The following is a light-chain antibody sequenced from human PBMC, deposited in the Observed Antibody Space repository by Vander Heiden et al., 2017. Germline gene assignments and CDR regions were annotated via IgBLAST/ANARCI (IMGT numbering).Light chain of an antibody. CDR1: RSNIGADYH. J-gene: IGLJ3*02. V-gene: IGLV1-40*01. Sequence: QSVLTQPPSVSGPPGPCVPLSCTGCRSNIGADYHVHWYQQLPGTAPRLLIYANNYRPSGVPDRFSGSKSGTSASLAITGLQAEDEADYYCQSYDRSLSGSVFGGGTKLTVL. CDR2: ANN. CDR3: QSYDRSLSGSV.